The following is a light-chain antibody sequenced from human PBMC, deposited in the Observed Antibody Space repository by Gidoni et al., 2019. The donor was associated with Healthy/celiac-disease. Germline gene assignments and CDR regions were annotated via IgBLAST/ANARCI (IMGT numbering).Light chain of an antibody. J-gene: IGKJ5*01. CDR3: QQYYSTPQGIT. CDR1: QSVLYSSNNKNY. V-gene: IGKV4-1*01. Sequence: DIVMTQSPDSLAVSLGERATINCKSSQSVLYSSNNKNYLAWYQQKPGQPPKLLIYWASTRESGVPDRCSGSGSGTDFTLTIRSLQAEDVAVYYCQQYYSTPQGITFGQGTRLEIK. CDR2: WAS.